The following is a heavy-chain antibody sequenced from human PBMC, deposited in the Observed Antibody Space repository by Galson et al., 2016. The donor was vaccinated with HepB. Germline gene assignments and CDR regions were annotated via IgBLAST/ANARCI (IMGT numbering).Heavy chain of an antibody. J-gene: IGHJ4*02. CDR1: GFTFSNYA. D-gene: IGHD6-13*01. CDR3: AKWSDAAATY. V-gene: IGHV3-23*01. CDR2: ICGSGDTT. Sequence: SLRLSCAGTGFTFSNYAMSWVRQAPGKRLEWVPAICGSGDTTYYADSVKGRFSISRDNSKNTLYLQMSSLTAEDTAVYYCAKWSDAAATYWGQGALVTVSS.